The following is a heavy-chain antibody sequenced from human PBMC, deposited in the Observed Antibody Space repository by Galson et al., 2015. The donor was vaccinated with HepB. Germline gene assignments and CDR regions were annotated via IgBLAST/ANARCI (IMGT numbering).Heavy chain of an antibody. V-gene: IGHV3-30*18. D-gene: IGHD3-22*01. Sequence: SLRLSCAASGFTFSGYAMHWVRQAPGKGLEWVAVISHGGSDEYYADSVKGRFTISRDNSKNTLYLHMNSLRAEDTAVYYCAKDYYDSSGYPNHVDFWGQGTLVTVSS. CDR2: ISHGGSDE. CDR3: AKDYYDSSGYPNHVDF. CDR1: GFTFSGYA. J-gene: IGHJ4*02.